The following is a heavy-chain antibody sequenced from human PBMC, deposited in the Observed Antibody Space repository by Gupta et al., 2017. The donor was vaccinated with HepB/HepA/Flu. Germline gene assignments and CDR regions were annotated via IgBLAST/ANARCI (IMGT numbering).Heavy chain of an antibody. J-gene: IGHJ1*01. CDR1: GFTFSSYR. V-gene: IGHV3-7*01. CDR2: IKQDGSEK. D-gene: IGHD3-22*01. Sequence: EVQLLESGGGLVQPGGSLRLSCAASGFTFSSYRLSWFRQAPGKGLEWVANIKQDGSEKYYVDSVKGRFTIARDNAKNSLYLQMNSLRAEDTAVYYCARERRYYYDSSGYYSASEYFQHWGQGTLVTVSS. CDR3: ARERRYYYDSSGYYSASEYFQH.